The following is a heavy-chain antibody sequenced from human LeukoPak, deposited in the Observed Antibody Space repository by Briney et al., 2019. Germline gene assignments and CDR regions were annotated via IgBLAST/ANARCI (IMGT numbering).Heavy chain of an antibody. J-gene: IGHJ4*02. V-gene: IGHV4-59*12. CDR3: ARMAGGWTLYFDY. CDR2: IYYSGST. Sequence: SETLSLTCTVSGGSISSYYWSWIRQPPGKGLEWIGYIYYSGSTNYNPSLKSRVTISVDTSKNQFSLKLSSVTAADTAVYYCARMAGGWTLYFDYWGQGTLVTVSS. CDR1: GGSISSYY. D-gene: IGHD6-19*01.